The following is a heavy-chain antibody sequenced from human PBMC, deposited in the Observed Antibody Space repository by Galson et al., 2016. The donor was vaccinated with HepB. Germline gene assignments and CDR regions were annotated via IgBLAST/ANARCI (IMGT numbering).Heavy chain of an antibody. J-gene: IGHJ3*02. CDR1: GFTFSNHW. V-gene: IGHV3-74*01. CDR2: ISGDGSST. CDR3: ARPGYCSGSSCYVPFDI. Sequence: SLRLSCAASGFTFSNHWMHWVRQAPGKGLVWVSRISGDGSSTSYADSVKGRFTISRDNAKNTMYLQMKSLSAEDTAVYYCARPGYCSGSSCYVPFDIWGQGTMATVSS. D-gene: IGHD2-15*01.